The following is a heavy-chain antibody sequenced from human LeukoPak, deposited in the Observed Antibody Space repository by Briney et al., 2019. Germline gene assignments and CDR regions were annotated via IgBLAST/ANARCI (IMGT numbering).Heavy chain of an antibody. V-gene: IGHV1-69*13. CDR1: GGTFSSYA. D-gene: IGHD3-3*01. CDR3: ATILLSKKRYYDFWTSAFDF. CDR2: IIPIFGTA. Sequence: SVKVSCKASGGTFSSYAISWVRQAPGQGLEWMGGIIPIFGTANYAQKFQGRVTITADESTSTAYMELSSLRSEDTAVYYCATILLSKKRYYDFWTSAFDFWGQGTLVTVSS. J-gene: IGHJ3*01.